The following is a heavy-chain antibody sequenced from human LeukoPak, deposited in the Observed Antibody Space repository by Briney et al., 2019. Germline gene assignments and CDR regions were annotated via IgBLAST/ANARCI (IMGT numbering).Heavy chain of an antibody. D-gene: IGHD4-17*01. Sequence: PGGSLRLSCAASGFTFSNYSMSGVRQAPGKGLEWVSTISGTGGTTYYADSVKGRFTISRDNSKNTLFLQFNSLRADDTAVYYCAKGRGTTVTAAANYWGQGTLVTVSS. CDR3: AKGRGTTVTAAANY. J-gene: IGHJ4*02. CDR2: ISGTGGTT. CDR1: GFTFSNYS. V-gene: IGHV3-23*01.